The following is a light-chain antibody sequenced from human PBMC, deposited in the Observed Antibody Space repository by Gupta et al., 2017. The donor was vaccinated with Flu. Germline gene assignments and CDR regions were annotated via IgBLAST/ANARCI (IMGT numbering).Light chain of an antibody. CDR1: QSVLYSSNNKNY. CDR2: WAS. Sequence: DIVMTQSPDSLAVSLGERATINCKSSQSVLYSSNNKNYLAWYQQKPGQPPKLLIYWASTRESGVPDRFSGSGSGTDFTLTISSLQAEDVAVYYCQQYDSTPCTFGHGTKVDIK. CDR3: QQYDSTPCT. V-gene: IGKV4-1*01. J-gene: IGKJ3*01.